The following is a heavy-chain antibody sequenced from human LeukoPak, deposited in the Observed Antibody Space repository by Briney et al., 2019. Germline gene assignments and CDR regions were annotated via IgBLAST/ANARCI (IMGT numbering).Heavy chain of an antibody. J-gene: IGHJ4*02. CDR3: TRGNDTTGYFTY. CDR1: GYTFTNYT. V-gene: IGHV7-4-1*02. Sequence: GASVKVSCKASGYTFTNYTVNWVRQAPGQGLEYMGRINTNTGNPTYAQDFAGRFVFSLDTSVTTTYLQINSLKAADSAVYYCTRGNDTTGYFTYWGQGTLVTVSS. D-gene: IGHD3-9*01. CDR2: INTNTGNP.